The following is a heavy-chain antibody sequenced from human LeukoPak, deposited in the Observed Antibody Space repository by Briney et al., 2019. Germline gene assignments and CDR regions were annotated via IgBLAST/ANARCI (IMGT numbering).Heavy chain of an antibody. CDR3: ARGTIYGLDAFDI. CDR1: EFTFSNYW. Sequence: GGSLRLSCAVSEFTFSNYWMHWVRQAPGKGLVWVSRINTDGSSTNYADPVKGRFTISRDNAKNTLYLQMNSLRAEDTAVYYCARGTIYGLDAFDIWGQGTMVTVSS. D-gene: IGHD3-3*01. V-gene: IGHV3-74*01. J-gene: IGHJ3*02. CDR2: INTDGSST.